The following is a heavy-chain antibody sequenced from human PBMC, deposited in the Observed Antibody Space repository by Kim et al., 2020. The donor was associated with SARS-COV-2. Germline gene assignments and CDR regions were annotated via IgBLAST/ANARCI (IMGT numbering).Heavy chain of an antibody. Sequence: YAQKFQGRGTITADESTGTAYMELSSLRSEDTAVYFCASPTVTTDWYFDLWGRGTLVTVSS. CDR3: ASPTVTTDWYFDL. V-gene: IGHV1-69*01. J-gene: IGHJ2*01. D-gene: IGHD4-17*01.